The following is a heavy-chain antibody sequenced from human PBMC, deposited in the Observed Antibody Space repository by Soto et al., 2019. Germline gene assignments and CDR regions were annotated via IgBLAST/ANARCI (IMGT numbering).Heavy chain of an antibody. CDR3: ARHGSN. CDR1: RISISNSSYY. CDR2: IYYSGIT. V-gene: IGHV4-39*01. J-gene: IGHJ4*02. Sequence: PSETLSLTCTVTRISISNSSYYWGWIRRPPGKGLEWIGTIYYSGITYYNPSLKSRVTISVDTSKNQFSLKLTSVTAADTAVYYCARHGSNWGQGTLVTVSS.